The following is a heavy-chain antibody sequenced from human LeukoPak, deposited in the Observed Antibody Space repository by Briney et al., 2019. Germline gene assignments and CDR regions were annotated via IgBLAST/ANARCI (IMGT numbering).Heavy chain of an antibody. V-gene: IGHV4-4*07. CDR2: IYTNGST. CDR1: GGSISSYY. J-gene: IGHJ4*02. Sequence: PSETLSLTCTVSGGSISSYYWRWVRQPAGKGLEWVGGIYTNGSTNYNPYLKNRVTIAVDNSKNQFSQKLSSVAAADTAVHYCARVLAAAAPGLYHSDYWGQRTLVPVSS. D-gene: IGHD6-13*01. CDR3: ARVLAAAAPGLYHSDY.